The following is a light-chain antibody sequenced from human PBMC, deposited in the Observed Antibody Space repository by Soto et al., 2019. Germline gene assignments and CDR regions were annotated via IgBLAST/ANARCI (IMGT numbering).Light chain of an antibody. CDR3: QQYGSSPMYT. J-gene: IGKJ2*01. CDR2: GIY. Sequence: EIVLTQSQGTLSLSQGERATRSCRTSQTINNNFFAWYQQKPGQAPRLLIYGIYSRATGIPDRFSGSGSGTEFTLTIRRMEPEDFAMYYCQQYGSSPMYTFGQGTRVEIK. V-gene: IGKV3-20*01. CDR1: QTINNNF.